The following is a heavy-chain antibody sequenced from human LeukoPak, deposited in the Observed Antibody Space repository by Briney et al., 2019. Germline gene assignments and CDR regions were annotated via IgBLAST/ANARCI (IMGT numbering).Heavy chain of an antibody. Sequence: SETLSLTCTVSGGSISSYYWSWSRQPAGTALGWIGRIYTSGTITYNPSLKSRVTISVDTFKNQFSLKLSSVTAADTAVYYCARDSGTTGEVNFDLWGKGTMVTVSS. J-gene: IGHJ5*02. CDR2: IYTSGTI. V-gene: IGHV4-4*07. D-gene: IGHD3-10*01. CDR1: GGSISSYY. CDR3: ARDSGTTGEVNFDL.